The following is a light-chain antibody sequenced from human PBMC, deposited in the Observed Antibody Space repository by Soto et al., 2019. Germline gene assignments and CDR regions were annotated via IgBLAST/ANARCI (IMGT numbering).Light chain of an antibody. CDR3: QQDYNLPP. J-gene: IGKJ4*01. V-gene: IGKV3D-7*01. CDR2: GAS. CDR1: QSVSSSY. Sequence: PGERVTLSCRARQSVSSSYLTWYQQKPGQAPRLLIYGASTRATGIPARFSGSGSGTDFTLTISSLQPEDFAVYYCQQDYNLPPFGGGTKVEIK.